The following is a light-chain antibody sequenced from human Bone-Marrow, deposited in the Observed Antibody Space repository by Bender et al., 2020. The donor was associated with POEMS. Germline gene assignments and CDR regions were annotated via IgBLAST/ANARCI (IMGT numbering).Light chain of an antibody. CDR1: SSDVGGYNF. Sequence: QSALTQPASVSGSPGQSITISCTGTSSDVGGYNFVSWYQQHPGKAPKVIIYDVSNRPSVVSNRFSGSKSGNTSSLTISEVQAEDEADYHCSSYTSSSTPYVFGTGTKVTVL. J-gene: IGLJ1*01. CDR3: SSYTSSSTPYV. V-gene: IGLV2-14*01. CDR2: DVS.